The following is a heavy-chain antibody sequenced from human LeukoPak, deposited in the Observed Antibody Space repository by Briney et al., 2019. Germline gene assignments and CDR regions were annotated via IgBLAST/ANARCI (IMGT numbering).Heavy chain of an antibody. Sequence: GGSLRLSCAASGFTFTTYTMNWVRQAPGKGLEWVSSISSGSGHIYYADSMKGRFTISGDNAKSSLYLQMNSLRVEDTAVYYCARGDGYFTYWGQGTLVTVSS. J-gene: IGHJ4*02. CDR2: ISSGSGHI. CDR1: GFTFTTYT. CDR3: ARGDGYFTY. V-gene: IGHV3-21*01.